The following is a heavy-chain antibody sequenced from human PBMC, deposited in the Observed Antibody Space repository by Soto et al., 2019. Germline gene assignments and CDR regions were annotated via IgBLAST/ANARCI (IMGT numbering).Heavy chain of an antibody. J-gene: IGHJ6*02. Sequence: QVQLQESGPGLVKPSETLSLTCTVSGGSISSYYWSWIRQPPGKGLEWIGYIYYSGSTNYNPSLKSRVTISVDTSKNQFPLKLTSVTAADTAVYYCARHLDNDGMDVGGQGTTVTVSS. D-gene: IGHD1-1*01. CDR3: ARHLDNDGMDV. V-gene: IGHV4-59*08. CDR1: GGSISSYY. CDR2: IYYSGST.